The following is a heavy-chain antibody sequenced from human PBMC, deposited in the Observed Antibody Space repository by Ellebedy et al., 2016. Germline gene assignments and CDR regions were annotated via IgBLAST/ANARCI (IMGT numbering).Heavy chain of an antibody. J-gene: IGHJ4*02. V-gene: IGHV3-53*01. CDR2: IYSGGST. CDR3: RVGHYSDY. D-gene: IGHD2-15*01. CDR1: GFTVSSNY. Sequence: GGSLRLXXAASGFTVSSNYMSWVRQAPGKGLEWVSVIYSGGSTYYADSVKGRFTISRDNSKNTLYLQLNSLRDEDTAVYYCRVGHYSDYWGQGTLVSVSS.